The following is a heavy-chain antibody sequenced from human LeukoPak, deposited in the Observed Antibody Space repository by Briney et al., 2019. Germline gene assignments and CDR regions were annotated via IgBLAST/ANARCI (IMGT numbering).Heavy chain of an antibody. D-gene: IGHD1-1*01. CDR3: VRGDLDH. J-gene: IGHJ4*02. CDR1: GFTFSSSA. V-gene: IGHV3-7*03. Sequence: GGSLRLSCAASGFTFSSSAMSWVRQVPGKGLEWVATINHDGRETYYVDSVRGRFTIFRDNAKNSMCLQMTSLRAEDTAVYFCVRGDLDHWGQGTLITVSS. CDR2: INHDGRET.